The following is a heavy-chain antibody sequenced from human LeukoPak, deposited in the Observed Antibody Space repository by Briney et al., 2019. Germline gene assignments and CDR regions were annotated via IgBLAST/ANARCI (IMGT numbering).Heavy chain of an antibody. J-gene: IGHJ4*02. CDR1: GGSISSGSYY. V-gene: IGHV4-61*02. Sequence: SETLSLTCTVSGGSISSGSYYWSWIRQPAGKGLEWIGRIYTSGSTNYNPSLKSRVTISVDTSKNQFSLKLSSVTAADTAVYYCARAVFAMAGRDYFDYWGQGTLVTVSS. CDR3: ARAVFAMAGRDYFDY. CDR2: IYTSGST. D-gene: IGHD6-19*01.